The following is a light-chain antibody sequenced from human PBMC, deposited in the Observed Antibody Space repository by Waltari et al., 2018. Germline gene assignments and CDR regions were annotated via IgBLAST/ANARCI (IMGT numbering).Light chain of an antibody. CDR1: TIKIQS. CDR3: QLWDPKSDDPV. Sequence: SYVLTKPSPAPVDPRHAAKTTCDEETIKIQSLASYQLKPVHAPILIVFGDKNRPSGIPARFSGSNSGDTATLTITSVEAGDEADYYCQLWDPKSDDPVFGGGTKLTVL. V-gene: IGLV3-21*02. J-gene: IGLJ3*02. CDR2: GDK.